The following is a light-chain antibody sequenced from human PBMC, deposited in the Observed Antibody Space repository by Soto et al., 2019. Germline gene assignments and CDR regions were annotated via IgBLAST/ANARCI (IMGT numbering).Light chain of an antibody. CDR1: QSVSSR. CDR3: QQSYSTLT. CDR2: GAS. Sequence: EIVLTQSPATLSLSPGERATLSCRASQSVSSRLAWYQQKPGQAPRLLIYGASTRAIGIPARFSGSGSGTDFTLTISSLQPEDFATYYCQQSYSTLTFGGGTKVDIK. V-gene: IGKV3-15*01. J-gene: IGKJ4*01.